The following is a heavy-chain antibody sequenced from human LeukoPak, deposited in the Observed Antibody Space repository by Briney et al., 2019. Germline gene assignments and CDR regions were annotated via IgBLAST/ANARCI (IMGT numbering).Heavy chain of an antibody. J-gene: IGHJ3*02. Sequence: SVKVSCKASGGTFSSYAISWVRQAPGQGLEWMGRIIPILGIANYAQKFQGRVTITADKSTSTAYMELSSLRSEDTAVYYCAREEWFGEPHYHDDFDIWGQGTMVTVSS. V-gene: IGHV1-69*04. CDR3: AREEWFGEPHYHDDFDI. D-gene: IGHD3-10*01. CDR2: IIPILGIA. CDR1: GGTFSSYA.